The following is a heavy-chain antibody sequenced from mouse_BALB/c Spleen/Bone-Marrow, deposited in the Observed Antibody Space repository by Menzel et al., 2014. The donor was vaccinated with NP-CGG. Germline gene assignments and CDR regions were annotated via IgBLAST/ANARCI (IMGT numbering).Heavy chain of an antibody. CDR2: ILPGSGTT. Sequence: VQLQQSGAELMKPGDSVKISCKATGYTFSSYWIEWVKQRPGHGLEWIGEILPGSGTTNYNEKFKGKATFTADTSSNTAYMQLSSLTSEDSAVYYCARGTYRYYFDYWGQGTTLTVSS. D-gene: IGHD2-14*01. CDR1: GYTFSSYW. V-gene: IGHV1-9*01. CDR3: ARGTYRYYFDY. J-gene: IGHJ2*01.